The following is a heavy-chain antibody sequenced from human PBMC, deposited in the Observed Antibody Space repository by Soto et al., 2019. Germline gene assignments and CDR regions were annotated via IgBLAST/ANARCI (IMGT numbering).Heavy chain of an antibody. J-gene: IGHJ6*02. Sequence: QVQVVQSGAEVKKPGSSVKVSCKVSGDTFTSFAISWVRQAPGQGLEWMGGIIPMFDTPHYAQNFRGRVTITADGATTTAYMELNSLRSADTAVYYCAAGGHNDGYNYYHGMDVWGQGTTVTVS. V-gene: IGHV1-69*19. CDR1: GDTFTSFA. CDR2: IIPMFDTP. D-gene: IGHD5-18*01. CDR3: AAGGHNDGYNYYHGMDV.